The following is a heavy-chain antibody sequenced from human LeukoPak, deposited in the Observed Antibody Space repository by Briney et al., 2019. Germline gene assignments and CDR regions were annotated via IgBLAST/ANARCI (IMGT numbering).Heavy chain of an antibody. J-gene: IGHJ4*02. Sequence: PGGSLRLSCAASGFTFSSYAMSWVPQAPGKGLEWVSAISGSGGSTYYADSVKGRFTISRDNSKNTLYLQMNSLRAEDTAVYYCAKAAYYGSGSHNGYWGQGTLVTVSS. CDR1: GFTFSSYA. D-gene: IGHD3-10*01. CDR3: AKAAYYGSGSHNGY. CDR2: ISGSGGST. V-gene: IGHV3-23*01.